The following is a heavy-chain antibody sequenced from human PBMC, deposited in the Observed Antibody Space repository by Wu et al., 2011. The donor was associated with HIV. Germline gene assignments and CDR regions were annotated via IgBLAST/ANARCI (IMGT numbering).Heavy chain of an antibody. CDR3: ARDLRAYGSGNYYYYGMDV. Sequence: QVQLVQSGAEVKKPGSSVKVSCKASGGTFSSYSIIWVRQAPGQGLEWMGGIIPIFGTANYAEKFQGRVTITADKSTNTAYMDLSSLKSEDTALYFCARDLRAYGSGNYYYYGMDVWGQGATVTVSS. CDR1: GGTFSSYS. CDR2: IIPIFGTA. J-gene: IGHJ6*02. V-gene: IGHV1-69*14. D-gene: IGHD3-10*01.